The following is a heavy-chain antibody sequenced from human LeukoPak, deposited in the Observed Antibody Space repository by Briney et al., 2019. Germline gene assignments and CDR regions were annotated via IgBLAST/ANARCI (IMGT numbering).Heavy chain of an antibody. CDR1: GDSVTSYY. D-gene: IGHD2-21*01. Sequence: SETLSLTCSVSGDSVTSYYWSWIRQPPGKGLEWIGYVSYDGTTNYTPSLRSRVIMAVNTANNIISLRLTSVTAADTAVYYCARLDCHGDGCYNHWGQGALVTVSS. V-gene: IGHV4-59*08. CDR2: VSYDGTT. CDR3: ARLDCHGDGCYNH. J-gene: IGHJ4*02.